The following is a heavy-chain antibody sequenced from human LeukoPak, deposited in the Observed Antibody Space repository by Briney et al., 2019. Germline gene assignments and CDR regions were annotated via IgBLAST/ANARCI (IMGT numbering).Heavy chain of an antibody. J-gene: IGHJ4*02. D-gene: IGHD6-19*01. V-gene: IGHV4-39*07. CDR2: IYYSGST. CDR3: ARDHFFGIAVAGWFSY. CDR1: GGSISSSSYY. Sequence: PSETLSLTCTVSGGSISSSSYYWGWIRQPPGKGLEWIGSIYYSGSTYYNPSLKSRVTISVDTSKNQFSLKLSSVTAADTAVYYCARDHFFGIAVAGWFSYWGQGTLVTVSS.